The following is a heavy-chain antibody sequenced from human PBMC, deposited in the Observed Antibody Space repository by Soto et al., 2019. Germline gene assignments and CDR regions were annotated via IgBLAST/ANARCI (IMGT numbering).Heavy chain of an antibody. CDR3: ARVKLGYCISTSCYHDY. CDR1: GFTFSSYS. D-gene: IGHD2-2*01. CDR2: ISSSSGYI. J-gene: IGHJ4*02. V-gene: IGHV3-21*01. Sequence: GSLRLSCAASGFTFSSYSMNWVRQAPGKGLEWVSSISSSSGYIYYADSVKGRFTISRDNAKNSLYLQMNSLRAEDTAVYYCARVKLGYCISTSCYHDYWGQGTLVTVSS.